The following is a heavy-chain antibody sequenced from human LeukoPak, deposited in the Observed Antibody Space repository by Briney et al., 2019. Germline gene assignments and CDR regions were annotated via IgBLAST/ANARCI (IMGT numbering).Heavy chain of an antibody. Sequence: SETLSLTCTVSGGSISSSSYYWGWIRQPPGKGLEWIGSIYYSGSTYYNPSLKSRVTISVDTSRFSLKLSSVTAADTAVYYCARDFTAPYYYYYMDVWGKGTTVTVSS. V-gene: IGHV4-39*07. J-gene: IGHJ6*03. CDR3: ARDFTAPYYYYYMDV. CDR1: GGSISSSSYY. CDR2: IYYSGST.